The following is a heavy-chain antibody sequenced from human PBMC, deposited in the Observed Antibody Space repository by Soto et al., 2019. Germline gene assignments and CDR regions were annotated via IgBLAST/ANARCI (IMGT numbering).Heavy chain of an antibody. CDR2: ISHSGST. V-gene: IGHV4-30-2*01. CDR1: GGSVSSSNYS. Sequence: QLQLQESGSGLVKPSQTLSLTCTVSGGSVSSSNYSWSWIRQPPGKGLEWIGYISHSGSTYYNPSLKSRVTISIDRSKNQFSLKLSSVTAADTAVYYCARGQRREDWFDPWGQGTLVTVSS. D-gene: IGHD1-26*01. J-gene: IGHJ5*02. CDR3: ARGQRREDWFDP.